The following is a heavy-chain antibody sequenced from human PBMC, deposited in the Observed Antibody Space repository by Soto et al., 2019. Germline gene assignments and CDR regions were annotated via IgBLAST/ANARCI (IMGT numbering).Heavy chain of an antibody. Sequence: SETLSLTCTVSGGSISSSSYYWGWIRQPPGKGLEWIGSIYYSGSTYYNPSLKSRVTISVDTSKNQFSLKLSSVTAADTAVYYCAILPTKITIFGVVPHLYGMDVWGQGTTVTVSS. CDR3: AILPTKITIFGVVPHLYGMDV. D-gene: IGHD3-3*01. CDR2: IYYSGST. J-gene: IGHJ6*02. V-gene: IGHV4-39*01. CDR1: GGSISSSSYY.